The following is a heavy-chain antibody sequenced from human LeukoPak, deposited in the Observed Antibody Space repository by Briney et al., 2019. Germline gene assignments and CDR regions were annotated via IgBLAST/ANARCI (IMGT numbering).Heavy chain of an antibody. Sequence: SETLSLTCAVYGGSFSGYYWSWIRQPPGEGLEWIGEINHSGSTNYNPSLKSRVTISVDTSKNQFSLKLSSVTAADTAVYYCARGPYRNHKTDRWGQGTLVTVSS. V-gene: IGHV4-34*01. D-gene: IGHD1-14*01. CDR1: GGSFSGYY. J-gene: IGHJ4*02. CDR3: ARGPYRNHKTDR. CDR2: INHSGST.